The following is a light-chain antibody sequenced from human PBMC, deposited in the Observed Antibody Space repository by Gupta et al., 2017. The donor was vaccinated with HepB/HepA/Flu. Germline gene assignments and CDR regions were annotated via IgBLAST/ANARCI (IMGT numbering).Light chain of an antibody. CDR3: SSYTSSSTLDVV. CDR2: DVS. J-gene: IGLJ2*01. V-gene: IGLV2-14*01. Sequence: QSALTQPASVPGSPGQSITISCTGTSSDVVGYNYVSWYQQHPGKAPKLMIYDVSNRPSGVSNRFSGSKSGNTASLTISGLQAEDEADYYCSSYTSSSTLDVVFGGGTELTVL. CDR1: SSDVVGYNY.